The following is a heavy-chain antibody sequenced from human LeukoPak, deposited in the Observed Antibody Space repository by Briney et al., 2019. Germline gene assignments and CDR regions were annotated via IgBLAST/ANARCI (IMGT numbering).Heavy chain of an antibody. J-gene: IGHJ3*01. CDR3: ARPAYTAAYDL. Sequence: GGSLRLSCAASGFTFSSYGMHWVRQAPGKGLEWVANMKGDGSEIRYVDSVKGRFTISRDNAKNSLYLQMNYLRAEDTAVYYCARPAYTAAYDLWGQGTMVTVSS. CDR2: MKGDGSEI. D-gene: IGHD3-16*01. CDR1: GFTFSSYG. V-gene: IGHV3-7*01.